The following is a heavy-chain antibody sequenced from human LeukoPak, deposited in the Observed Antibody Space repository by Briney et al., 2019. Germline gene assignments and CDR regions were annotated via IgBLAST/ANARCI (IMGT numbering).Heavy chain of an antibody. V-gene: IGHV4-39*01. Sequence: SETLSLTCTVSGGSISSGGYYWSWIRQHPGKGLEWIGYIYYSGSTYYNPSLKSRVTISVDTSKNQFSLKLSSVTAADTAVYYCARRVVVSRNWFDPWGQGTLVTVSS. J-gene: IGHJ5*02. CDR3: ARRVVVSRNWFDP. CDR2: IYYSGST. D-gene: IGHD2-15*01. CDR1: GGSISSGGYY.